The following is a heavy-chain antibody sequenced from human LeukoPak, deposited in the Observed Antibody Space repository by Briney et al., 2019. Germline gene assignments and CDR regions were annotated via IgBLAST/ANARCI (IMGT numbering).Heavy chain of an antibody. J-gene: IGHJ4*02. Sequence: SETLSPTCTVSGGSISSFFWSWIRQPPGKGLEWIGYVRSSGSTKYNPSLKSRLIISVDMSKNQFSLKLRSVSVADTAVYYCARLAPGNYDILTGDPKVVFDYWGQGALVTVSS. CDR3: ARLAPGNYDILTGDPKVVFDY. V-gene: IGHV4-59*01. CDR2: VRSSGST. D-gene: IGHD3-9*01. CDR1: GGSISSFF.